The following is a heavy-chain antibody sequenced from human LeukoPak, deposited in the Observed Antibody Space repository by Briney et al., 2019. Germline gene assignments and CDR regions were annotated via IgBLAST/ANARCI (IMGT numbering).Heavy chain of an antibody. Sequence: GGSLRLSCAASGFTFSSYSMNWVRQAPGKGLEWVSYISSSSSTIYYADSVKGRFTISRDSSKNTLYLQMNSLRAEDTAVYYCARDSVSGSFYGYFDYWGQGTLVTVSS. D-gene: IGHD1-26*01. CDR3: ARDSVSGSFYGYFDY. CDR2: ISSSSSTI. CDR1: GFTFSSYS. V-gene: IGHV3-48*01. J-gene: IGHJ4*02.